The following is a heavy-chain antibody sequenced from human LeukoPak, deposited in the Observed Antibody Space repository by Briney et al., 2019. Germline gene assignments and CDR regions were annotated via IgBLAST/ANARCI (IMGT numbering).Heavy chain of an antibody. CDR2: IIPIFGTA. CDR1: GGTFSSYA. V-gene: IGHV1-69*13. D-gene: IGHD3-22*01. J-gene: IGHJ6*03. CDR3: AREDYYDSSGYPQTHYYYYMDV. Sequence: GASVKVSCKASGGTFSSYAISWVRQAPGQGLEWMGGIIPIFGTANYAQKFQGRVTITADESTSTAYMELSSLRSEDTAVYYCAREDYYDSSGYPQTHYYYYMDVWGKGTTVTVSS.